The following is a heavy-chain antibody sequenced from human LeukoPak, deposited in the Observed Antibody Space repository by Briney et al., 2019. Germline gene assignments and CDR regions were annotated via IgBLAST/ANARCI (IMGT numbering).Heavy chain of an antibody. J-gene: IGHJ6*03. D-gene: IGHD1-14*01. CDR1: GFTFSSYS. CDR3: AKGGVETDYYMDV. V-gene: IGHV3-21*01. Sequence: GGSLRLSCAPSGFTFSSYSMNWFRQAPGKGLEWVSSISSSSSYIYYADSVKGRFTISRDNAKNSLYLQMNSLRAEDTAVYYCAKGGVETDYYMDVWGKGTTVTVSS. CDR2: ISSSSSYI.